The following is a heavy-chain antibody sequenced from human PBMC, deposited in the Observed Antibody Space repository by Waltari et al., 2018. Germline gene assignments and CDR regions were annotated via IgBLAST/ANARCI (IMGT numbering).Heavy chain of an antibody. CDR1: GFTFRKYA. D-gene: IGHD3-22*01. V-gene: IGHV3-23*01. CDR2: ISGSGGST. CDR3: ARHYYDSSGYYRDAFDI. Sequence: EVQLLESGGGLVQPGGSLRLSCAASGFTFRKYAMSWVRQAPGKGREWVSGISGSGGSTYYADSVKGRFTVARDNSKNTLYLQMNSLRAEDTAVYYCARHYYDSSGYYRDAFDIWGQGTMVTVSS. J-gene: IGHJ3*02.